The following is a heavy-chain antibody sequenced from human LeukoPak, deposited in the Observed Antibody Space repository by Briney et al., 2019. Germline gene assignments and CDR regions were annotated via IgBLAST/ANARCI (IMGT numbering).Heavy chain of an antibody. Sequence: ASVKVACKASGYTFTDYYMHWVRQAPGQGFEWMGWINPNDGDTNYAQKFQGRVTMTRDTSISTAHMEVRSLRSDHTAVYYCARANFLYCSSTTCLFDYWGQGTLVTVSS. CDR1: GYTFTDYY. CDR2: INPNDGDT. J-gene: IGHJ4*02. CDR3: ARANFLYCSSTTCLFDY. V-gene: IGHV1-2*02. D-gene: IGHD2-2*01.